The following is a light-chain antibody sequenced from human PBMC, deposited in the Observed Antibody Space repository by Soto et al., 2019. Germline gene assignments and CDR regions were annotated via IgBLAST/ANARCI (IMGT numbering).Light chain of an antibody. V-gene: IGKV3-15*01. CDR2: GAS. CDR1: QSVSSN. CDR3: EQYNNWPRRT. Sequence: EIVMTQSRATLSVSPGERAILSCRASQSVSSNLAWYQQKPGRAPRLLIYGASTRATGIPARFSGSGSGTEFSLTISSLQSEDFAVYYCEQYNNWPRRTFGQGTKLEIK. J-gene: IGKJ2*01.